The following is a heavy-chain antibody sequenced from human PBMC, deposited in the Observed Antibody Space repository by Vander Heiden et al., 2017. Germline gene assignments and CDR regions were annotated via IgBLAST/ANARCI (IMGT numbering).Heavy chain of an antibody. CDR2: TENYGTS. CDR1: GFTVTTSY. V-gene: IGHV3-53*01. CDR3: ARDLNY. J-gene: IGHJ4*02. Sequence: EVQLVASGGGLTQPGGSLKLSCAASGFTVTTSYMSWVRQAPGKGLEWVSVTENYGTSYYADSVKGRFAISRDSSKNTLYLQMNNLRGEDSAVYYCARDLNYWGQGTLVTVSS.